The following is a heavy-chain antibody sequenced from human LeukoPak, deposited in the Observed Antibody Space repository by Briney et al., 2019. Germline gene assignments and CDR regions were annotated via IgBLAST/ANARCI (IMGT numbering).Heavy chain of an antibody. J-gene: IGHJ4*02. V-gene: IGHV4-4*07. Sequence: SETLSLTCTVSGGSISSYYWSWIRQPAGKGLEWIGRIYISGSTNYNPSLKSRVTMSVDTSKNQFSLKLSSVTAADTAVYYCARSGYYYGSGSQLDYWGQGTLVTVSS. D-gene: IGHD3-10*01. CDR1: GGSISSYY. CDR3: ARSGYYYGSGSQLDY. CDR2: IYISGST.